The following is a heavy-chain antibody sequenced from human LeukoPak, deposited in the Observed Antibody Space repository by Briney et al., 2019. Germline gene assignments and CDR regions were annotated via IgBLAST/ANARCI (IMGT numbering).Heavy chain of an antibody. V-gene: IGHV3-53*01. CDR3: AREDVDITVATSGAFDI. CDR1: GFTVSSND. D-gene: IGHD6-19*01. CDR2: IYSGGGT. Sequence: GGSLRLSCAASGFTVSSNDMSWVRQAPGKGLEWVSVIYSGGGTDYADSVKGRFTISRDNAKNTLYLQMNSLRAEDTALYYCAREDVDITVATSGAFDIWGQGTMVTVSS. J-gene: IGHJ3*02.